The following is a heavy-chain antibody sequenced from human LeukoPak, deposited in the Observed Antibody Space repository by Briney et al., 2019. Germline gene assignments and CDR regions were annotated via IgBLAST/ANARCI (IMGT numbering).Heavy chain of an antibody. D-gene: IGHD4-11*01. Sequence: ASVKVSCKASGYTFTGYYMHWVRQAPGQGLEWMVWINPNSGDTHYSQKFQGRVTMTRDTSISTAYMELSRLRSDDTAVYYCVRLRDYSASWRGSASRYWGQGTLVTVSS. CDR1: GYTFTGYY. J-gene: IGHJ4*02. CDR3: VRLRDYSASWRGSASRY. CDR2: INPNSGDT. V-gene: IGHV1-2*02.